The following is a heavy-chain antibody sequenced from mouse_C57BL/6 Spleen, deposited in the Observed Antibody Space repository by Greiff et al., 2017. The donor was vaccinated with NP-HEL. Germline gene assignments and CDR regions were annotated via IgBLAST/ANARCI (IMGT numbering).Heavy chain of an antibody. V-gene: IGHV1-81*01. CDR2: IYPRSGNT. J-gene: IGHJ1*03. CDR1: GYTFTSYG. D-gene: IGHD2-4*01. CDR3: AYDYDRWYFDV. Sequence: VQLQQSGAELARPGASVKLSCKASGYTFTSYGISWVKQRTGQGLEWIGEIYPRSGNTYYNEKFKGKATLTADKSSSTAYMELRSLTSEDSAVYFCAYDYDRWYFDVWGTGTTVTVSS.